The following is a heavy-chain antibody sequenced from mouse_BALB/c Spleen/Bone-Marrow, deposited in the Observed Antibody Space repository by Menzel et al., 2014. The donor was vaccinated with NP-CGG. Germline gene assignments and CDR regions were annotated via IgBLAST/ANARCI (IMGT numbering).Heavy chain of an antibody. J-gene: IGHJ4*01. CDR2: INPSTAYT. V-gene: IGHV1-7*01. Sequence: QVQLQQSGAELAKPGASVKMSCEASGYTFTTYWMHWVKQRPGQGLEWIGYINPSTAYTDYNQKFEDKATLTADKSSSTAYMQLSSLTSEDSAVYYCARDLDYWGQGTSVTVSS. CDR3: ARDLDY. CDR1: GYTFTTYW.